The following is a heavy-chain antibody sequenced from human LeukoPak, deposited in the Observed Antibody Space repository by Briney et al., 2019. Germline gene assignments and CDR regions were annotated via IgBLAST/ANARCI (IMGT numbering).Heavy chain of an antibody. D-gene: IGHD1/OR15-1a*01. Sequence: ESLKISCKGSGYSFTTYWIGWVRQMPGKGLEWMGIIFPGDSDTIYNPSFQGQVTISADKSISTASLHWSSLKASDSAMYYCATSESQTKFDYWGQGTLVTVSS. CDR2: IFPGDSDT. CDR3: ATSESQTKFDY. CDR1: GYSFTTYW. V-gene: IGHV5-51*01. J-gene: IGHJ4*02.